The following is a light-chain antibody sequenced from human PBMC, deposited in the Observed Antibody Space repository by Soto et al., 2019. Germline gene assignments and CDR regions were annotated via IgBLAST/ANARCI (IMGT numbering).Light chain of an antibody. CDR2: GAS. J-gene: IGKJ1*01. CDR1: QSVSSSY. Sequence: EIVLTQSPGTLYLSPGERATLSCRASQSVSSSYLAWYQKKPGQAPRLLIYGASSRATGIPDRFSGSGSGTYFTLTISRLEPEDFAVYYCQQYGRAFGQGTKVEIK. V-gene: IGKV3-20*01. CDR3: QQYGRA.